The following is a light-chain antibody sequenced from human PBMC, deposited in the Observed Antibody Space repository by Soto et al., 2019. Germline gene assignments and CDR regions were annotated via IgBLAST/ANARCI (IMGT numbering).Light chain of an antibody. CDR1: QSVSNSY. CDR3: QQYGGSPWT. Sequence: EIVLTQSPGTLSLSPGERATLSCRASQSVSNSYLAWYQQKPGQAPRPLIYGASSRATGIPDRFSGSGSGTDFALTISRPEPEDFAVYHCQQYGGSPWTFGQGTKV. J-gene: IGKJ1*01. V-gene: IGKV3-20*01. CDR2: GAS.